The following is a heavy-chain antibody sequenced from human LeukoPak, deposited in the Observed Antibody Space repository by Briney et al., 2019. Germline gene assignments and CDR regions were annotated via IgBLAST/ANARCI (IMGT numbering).Heavy chain of an antibody. V-gene: IGHV1-2*02. J-gene: IGHJ4*02. Sequence: GASVKVSCKASGYTFTGYYIHWVRQAPGQGLEWMGWINPNSGGTNSAQKFQGRVTLTRDTSISTAYMDLSRLRSDDTAVYYCARDSQGDFDYWGQGTLVTVSS. CDR3: ARDSQGDFDY. CDR2: INPNSGGT. CDR1: GYTFTGYY.